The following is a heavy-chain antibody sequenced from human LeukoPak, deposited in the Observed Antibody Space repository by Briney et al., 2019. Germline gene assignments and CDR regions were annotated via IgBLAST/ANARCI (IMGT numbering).Heavy chain of an antibody. J-gene: IGHJ6*02. CDR1: GFTFSSHA. Sequence: GGSLRLSCAASGFTFSSHAMSWVRQAPGKGLDWVSGISHSGGSTHYADSVKGRFTISGDNSKNTLYLQMNNLRAEDTAVYYCAKDRGYSYGYDYYGMDVWGQGTTVTVSS. CDR2: ISHSGGST. CDR3: AKDRGYSYGYDYYGMDV. D-gene: IGHD5-18*01. V-gene: IGHV3-23*01.